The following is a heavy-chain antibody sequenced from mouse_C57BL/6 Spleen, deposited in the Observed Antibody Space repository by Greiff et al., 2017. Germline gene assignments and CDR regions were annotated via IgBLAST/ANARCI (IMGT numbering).Heavy chain of an antibody. V-gene: IGHV14-4*01. J-gene: IGHJ2*01. D-gene: IGHD1-1*01. CDR2: IDPVNGDT. CDR3: TTMTTVVALDY. Sequence: EVQLQQSGAELVRPGASVTLSCTASGFNIQDDYMHWVKQRPEQGLEWIGWIDPVNGDTEYASKFQGKATITADTSSNTAYLQLSSLTSEDTAVYYWTTMTTVVALDYWGQGTTLTVSS. CDR1: GFNIQDDY.